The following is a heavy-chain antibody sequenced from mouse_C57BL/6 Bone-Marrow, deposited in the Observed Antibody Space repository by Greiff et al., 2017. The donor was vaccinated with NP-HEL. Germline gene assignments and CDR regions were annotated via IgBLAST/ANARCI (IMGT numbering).Heavy chain of an antibody. Sequence: DVQLVESGGGLVKPGGSLKLSCAASGFTFSSYAMSWVRQTPEKRLEWVATISDGGSYTYYPDNVKGRFTISRDNAKNNLYLQMSHLKSEDTAMYYCARLYYGSSWFAYWGQGTLVTVSA. CDR2: ISDGGSYT. D-gene: IGHD1-1*01. J-gene: IGHJ3*01. V-gene: IGHV5-4*01. CDR3: ARLYYGSSWFAY. CDR1: GFTFSSYA.